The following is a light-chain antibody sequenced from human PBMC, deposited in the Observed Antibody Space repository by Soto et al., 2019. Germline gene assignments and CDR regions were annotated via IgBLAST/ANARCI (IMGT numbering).Light chain of an antibody. CDR2: GNS. CDR1: SSNIGAGYD. V-gene: IGLV1-40*01. J-gene: IGLJ2*01. Sequence: QSVLTQPPSVSGAPGQRVTISCTGSSSNIGAGYDVHWYQQLPGTAPKLLIYGNSIRPSGVPDRFSGSKSGTSASLAITGLQAEDEADYYCQSYDTSLSGSTVFGGGTKLTVL. CDR3: QSYDTSLSGSTV.